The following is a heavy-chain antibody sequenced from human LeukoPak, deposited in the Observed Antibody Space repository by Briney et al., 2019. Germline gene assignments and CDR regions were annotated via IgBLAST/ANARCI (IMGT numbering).Heavy chain of an antibody. CDR1: GGSISSYY. CDR3: ASNRHLYYYDSSGYRSYGFDY. D-gene: IGHD3-22*01. Sequence: SETLSLTWTVSGGSISSYYWSWIRQPAGKGLEWIGYIYYSGSTNYNPSLKSRVTISVDTSKNQFSLRLSSVTAADTAVYYCASNRHLYYYDSSGYRSYGFDYWGQGTLVTVSS. V-gene: IGHV4-59*01. J-gene: IGHJ4*02. CDR2: IYYSGST.